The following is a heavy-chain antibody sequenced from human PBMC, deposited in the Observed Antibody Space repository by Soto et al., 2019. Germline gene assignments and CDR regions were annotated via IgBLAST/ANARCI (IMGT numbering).Heavy chain of an antibody. Sequence: ASVKVSCKASGYTFTSYYMHWVRQAPGQGLEWMGIINPSGGSTSYAQKFQGRVTMTRDTSTSTVYMELSSLRSEDTAVYYCAINIAVAGPADYGMDVWGQGTTVTVSS. D-gene: IGHD6-13*01. CDR2: INPSGGST. J-gene: IGHJ6*02. CDR1: GYTFTSYY. V-gene: IGHV1-46*01. CDR3: AINIAVAGPADYGMDV.